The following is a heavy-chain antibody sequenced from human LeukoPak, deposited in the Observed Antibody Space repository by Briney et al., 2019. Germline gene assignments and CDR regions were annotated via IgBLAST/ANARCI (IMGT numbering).Heavy chain of an antibody. J-gene: IGHJ5*02. CDR3: ARAAAGTLNWLDP. D-gene: IGHD6-13*01. CDR1: GYTFTGYY. V-gene: IGHV1-2*02. Sequence: ASVKVSCKASGYTFTGYYMHWVRQAPGQGLEWMGWINPNSGGTNYAQKFQGRVTMTRDTSISKAYMELSRLRSDDTAVYYCARAAAGTLNWLDPWGQGTLVTVSS. CDR2: INPNSGGT.